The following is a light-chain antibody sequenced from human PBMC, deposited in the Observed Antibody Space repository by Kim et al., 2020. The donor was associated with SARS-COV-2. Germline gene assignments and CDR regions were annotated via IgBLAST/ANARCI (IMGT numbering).Light chain of an antibody. CDR3: QQTYSAPYT. V-gene: IGKV1-39*01. J-gene: IGKJ2*01. CDR2: AAL. Sequence: DIQMTQSPSSLSASVGDSVTITCRASHSVGSSLSWYQQKPGKAPNILIFAALTLESGVPNRFSGSGSGTEFTLTVSRLQPEDSAVYYCQQTYSAPYTFGPGTKVDIK. CDR1: HSVGSS.